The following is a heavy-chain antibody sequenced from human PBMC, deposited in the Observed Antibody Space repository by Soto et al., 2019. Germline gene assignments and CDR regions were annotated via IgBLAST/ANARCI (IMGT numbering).Heavy chain of an antibody. V-gene: IGHV3-74*01. D-gene: IGHD5-12*01. CDR2: INSDGGTT. J-gene: IGHJ6*03. CDR3: ARGARGYYYMDV. Sequence: EVQLVESGGGLVQHGGSLRLSCAASGFTFSNYWIHWVRQAPGKGLLWLSSINSDGGTTNYAGSVKGRFTISRDNAKNTLSLQMNSLGADDTAVYYCARGARGYYYMDVWGKGTTVTVSS. CDR1: GFTFSNYW.